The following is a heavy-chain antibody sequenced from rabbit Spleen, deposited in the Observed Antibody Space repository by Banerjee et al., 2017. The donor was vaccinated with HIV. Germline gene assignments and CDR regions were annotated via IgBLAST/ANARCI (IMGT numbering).Heavy chain of an antibody. CDR1: GFSFSSNW. CDR3: VRDWHGTSNSA. D-gene: IGHD1-1*01. J-gene: IGHJ2*01. Sequence: LEESGGGLVKPGGTLTLTCTVSGFSFSSNWICWVRQAPGKGLEWIACINTNNGDTDYANWPKGRFTISKTSSTTVTLQMTSLTAADTATYFCVRDWHGTSNSAWGPGTLVTVS. V-gene: IGHV1S45*01. CDR2: INTNNGDT.